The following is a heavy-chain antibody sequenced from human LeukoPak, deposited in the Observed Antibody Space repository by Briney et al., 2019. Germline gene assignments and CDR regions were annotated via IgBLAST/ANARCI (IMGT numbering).Heavy chain of an antibody. Sequence: PGGSLRLSCAASGFTFSDYYMSWIRQAPGKGLEWISYISSSGSSIQYADSVRGRFTISGDNAKTSLYLQMNSLRAEDTSVYYCARSAQWELPDYWGQGTLVTVSS. CDR1: GFTFSDYY. V-gene: IGHV3-11*04. J-gene: IGHJ4*02. CDR3: ARSAQWELPDY. CDR2: ISSSGSSI. D-gene: IGHD1-26*01.